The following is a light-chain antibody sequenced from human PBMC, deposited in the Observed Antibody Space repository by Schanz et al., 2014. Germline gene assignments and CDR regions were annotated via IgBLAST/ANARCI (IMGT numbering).Light chain of an antibody. Sequence: QSALTQPASVSGSPGQSITISCTGTSSDVGGYNYVSWYQQHPGKAPKLMIYEVSKRPSGVPDRFSGSKSGNTASLTISGLQAEDEADYYCSSYTITTTWVFGGGTKLTVL. V-gene: IGLV2-14*01. J-gene: IGLJ3*02. CDR1: SSDVGGYNY. CDR2: EVS. CDR3: SSYTITTTWV.